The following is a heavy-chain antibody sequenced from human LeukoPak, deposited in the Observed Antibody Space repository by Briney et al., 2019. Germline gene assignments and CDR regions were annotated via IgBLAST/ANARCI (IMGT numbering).Heavy chain of an antibody. CDR1: GDSVSSNSAA. V-gene: IGHV6-1*01. CDR2: TYYRSKWYN. J-gene: IGHJ3*02. Sequence: SQTLSLTCAISGDSVSSNSAAWNWIRQSPSRGLEWLGRTYYRSKWYNDYAVSVKSRITINPDTSKNQFSLQLNSVTPEDTAVYYCAKGTTNWGMRPSDAFDIWGQGTMVTVSS. D-gene: IGHD7-27*01. CDR3: AKGTTNWGMRPSDAFDI.